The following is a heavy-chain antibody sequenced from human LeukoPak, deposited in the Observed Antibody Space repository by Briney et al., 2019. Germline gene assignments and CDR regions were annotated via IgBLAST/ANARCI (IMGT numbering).Heavy chain of an antibody. Sequence: GGSLRLSCAASGFTFSNYGMSWVRQAPGKGLEWVSAITGNGANTFYADSVKGRFTISRDNSKNTMYLQMNSLRAEDTALYYCARDRSGSYPNWFDPWGQGTLVTVSS. J-gene: IGHJ5*02. D-gene: IGHD3-10*01. CDR1: GFTFSNYG. CDR3: ARDRSGSYPNWFDP. CDR2: ITGNGANT. V-gene: IGHV3-23*01.